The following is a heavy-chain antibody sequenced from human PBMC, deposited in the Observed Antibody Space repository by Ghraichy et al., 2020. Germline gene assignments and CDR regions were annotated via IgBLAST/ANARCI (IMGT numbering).Heavy chain of an antibody. CDR1: GGSFSGYY. CDR2: INHSGST. V-gene: IGHV4-34*01. CDR3: ARGGALRQYYYYYYGMDV. Sequence: TLSLTCAVYGGSFSGYYWSWIRQPPGKGLEWIGEINHSGSTNYNPSLKSRVTISVDTSKNQFSLKLSSVTAADTAVYYCARGGALRQYYYYYYGMDVWGHGTTVTVSS. D-gene: IGHD5-24*01. J-gene: IGHJ6*02.